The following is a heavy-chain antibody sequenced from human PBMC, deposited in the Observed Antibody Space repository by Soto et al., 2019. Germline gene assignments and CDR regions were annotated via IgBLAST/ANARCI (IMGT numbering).Heavy chain of an antibody. Sequence: ASVKVSCKASGYTFTIYGISWVRQAPGQGLEWMGCISAYNGNTNYAQKLQGRVTMTTDTSTSTAYMELRSLRSDDTAVYYCASRRFGEQYYFDYWGQGTLVTVSS. CDR3: ASRRFGEQYYFDY. J-gene: IGHJ4*02. D-gene: IGHD3-10*01. CDR1: GYTFTIYG. V-gene: IGHV1-18*01. CDR2: ISAYNGNT.